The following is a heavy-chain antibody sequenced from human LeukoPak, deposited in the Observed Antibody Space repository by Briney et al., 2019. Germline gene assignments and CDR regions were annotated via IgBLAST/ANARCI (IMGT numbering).Heavy chain of an antibody. D-gene: IGHD4-11*01. CDR3: ARGHFSNYGYWFDP. Sequence: GASVKVSCKASGGTVSRYPISWVRQAPGQGLEWMGGIIPIFGTANYAQKFQDRVTITADKSTSTAYMELSSLRSEDTAVYYCARGHFSNYGYWFDPWGQGTLVTVSS. CDR1: GGTVSRYP. J-gene: IGHJ5*02. CDR2: IIPIFGTA. V-gene: IGHV1-69*06.